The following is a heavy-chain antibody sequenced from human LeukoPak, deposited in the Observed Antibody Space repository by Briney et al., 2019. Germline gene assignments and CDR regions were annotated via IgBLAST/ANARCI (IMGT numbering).Heavy chain of an antibody. CDR2: ISHDGSKQ. J-gene: IGHJ4*02. V-gene: IGHV3-30-3*01. D-gene: IGHD5-18*01. Sequence: PGRSLRLSCVASGFTFIGYAVNWVRQPPGKGLEWVAHISHDGSKQNYADSAKGRFTISRDDSRNTVYLQMDSLRHEDTAMYYCARIGYGVSSVSGFDFRGQGTLVTVSS. CDR1: GFTFIGYA. CDR3: ARIGYGVSSVSGFDF.